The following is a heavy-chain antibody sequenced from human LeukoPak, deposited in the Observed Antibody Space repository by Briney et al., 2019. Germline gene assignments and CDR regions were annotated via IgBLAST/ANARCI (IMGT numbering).Heavy chain of an antibody. V-gene: IGHV1-69*05. CDR1: GGTFSSYA. Sequence: GSSVKVSCKASGGTFSSYAISWVRQAPGQGLEWMGGIIPIFGTANYAQKFQGRVTITTDESTSTAYMELSSLRSEDTAVYYCATAPPYGGNSYGGNAYYYYYYMDVWGKGTTVTVSS. J-gene: IGHJ6*03. CDR2: IIPIFGTA. CDR3: ATAPPYGGNSYGGNAYYYYYYMDV. D-gene: IGHD4-23*01.